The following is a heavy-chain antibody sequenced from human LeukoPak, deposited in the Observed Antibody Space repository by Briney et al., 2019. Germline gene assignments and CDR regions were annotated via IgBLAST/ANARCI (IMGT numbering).Heavy chain of an antibody. CDR3: ARIVTHDHGDLEY. CDR2: IIPIFGTA. CDR1: GGTFSSYA. Sequence: SVKVSCKASGGTFSSYAISWVRQAPGQGLEWMGGIIPIFGTANYAQKFQGRVTITADESTSTAYMELSSLRSEDTAVYYCARIVTHDHGDLEYWGPGTLVPVS. D-gene: IGHD4-17*01. V-gene: IGHV1-69*13. J-gene: IGHJ4*02.